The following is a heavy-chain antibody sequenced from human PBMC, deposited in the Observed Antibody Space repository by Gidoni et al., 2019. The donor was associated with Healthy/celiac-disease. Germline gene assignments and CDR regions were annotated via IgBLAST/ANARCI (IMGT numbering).Heavy chain of an antibody. J-gene: IGHJ6*02. V-gene: IGHV1-69*01. D-gene: IGHD3-3*01. CDR1: GGTFSSYA. CDR3: ASIGSYDFWVSTRYYYYYGMDV. Sequence: QVQLVQSGAEVKKPGSSVKVSCKASGGTFSSYAISWVRQAPGQGLEWMGGIIPIFGTANYAQKFQGRVTITADESTSTAYMELSSLRSEDTAVYYCASIGSYDFWVSTRYYYYYGMDVWGQGTTVTVSS. CDR2: IIPIFGTA.